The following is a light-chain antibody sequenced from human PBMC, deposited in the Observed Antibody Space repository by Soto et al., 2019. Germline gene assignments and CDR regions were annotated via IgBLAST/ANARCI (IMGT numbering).Light chain of an antibody. CDR1: QGSTKS. J-gene: IGKJ4*01. Sequence: IQLTQSPSSLSASVGDRVTITCRASQGSTKSLPWYQQNPGKAPNLLIYDASTLHSGVPSRFSGSGSGTDFTLTIGGLQPEDFATYYCQQLSSYPSTFGGGTKV. V-gene: IGKV1-9*01. CDR2: DAS. CDR3: QQLSSYPST.